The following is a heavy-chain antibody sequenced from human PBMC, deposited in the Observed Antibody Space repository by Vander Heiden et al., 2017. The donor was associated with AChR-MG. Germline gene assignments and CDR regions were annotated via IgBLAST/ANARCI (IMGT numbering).Heavy chain of an antibody. J-gene: IGHJ4*02. V-gene: IGHV3-66*02. CDR2: INSGGTT. D-gene: IGHD3-22*01. Sequence: EVQLVESGGGLVQPGGSLRHSCAASGFTVNTGYNGRVRQAPGKGLEWVSVINSGGTTYYTDSVKGRFTISRDNSKNTLFLQMNSLRAEDTAVYYCARPPGYYESSGYYYWGQGTLVTVSS. CDR1: GFTVNTGY. CDR3: ARPPGYYESSGYYY.